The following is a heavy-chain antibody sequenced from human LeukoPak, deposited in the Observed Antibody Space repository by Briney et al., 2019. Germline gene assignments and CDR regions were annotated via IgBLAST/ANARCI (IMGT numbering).Heavy chain of an antibody. CDR1: GFTVSSNY. D-gene: IGHD4-11*01. CDR2: IYSGGST. V-gene: IGHV3-53*05. J-gene: IGHJ2*01. Sequence: GGSLRLSCAASGFTVSSNYMSWVRQAPGKGLEWVSVIYSGGSTYYADSVKGRFTISRDNSKNTLYLQMNSLRPEDTAVYYCAKVGTTITTHQYFDLWGRGTLVIVSS. CDR3: AKVGTTITTHQYFDL.